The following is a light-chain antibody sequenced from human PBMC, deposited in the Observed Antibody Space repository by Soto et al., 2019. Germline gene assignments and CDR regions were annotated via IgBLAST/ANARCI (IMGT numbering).Light chain of an antibody. CDR1: QSITSSL. CDR2: GAS. J-gene: IGKJ5*01. Sequence: EIVLTQTPGIFSLSPGERASLSFGASQSITSSLLAWYRQKPGQAPRLLIYGASSRATGIPDRFSGTGSETDFTLTINRLEPDDFAVYYCQQYDNSPITFGQGTRLEIK. V-gene: IGKV3-20*01. CDR3: QQYDNSPIT.